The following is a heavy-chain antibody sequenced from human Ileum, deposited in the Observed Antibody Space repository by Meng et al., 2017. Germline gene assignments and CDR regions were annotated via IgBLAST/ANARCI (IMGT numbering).Heavy chain of an antibody. CDR2: IYYSGST. Sequence: QVQLQESGPGLGKPSQTLSLSCTGSGGSISSGDYYGSWIRQPPGKGLEWIGYIYYSGSTYYNPSLKSRLTISVDTSKNQFSLKLSSVTAADTAVYYCARDRDSSGYYPYWGQGTLVTVSS. J-gene: IGHJ4*02. V-gene: IGHV4-30-4*01. CDR1: GGSISSGDYY. D-gene: IGHD3-22*01. CDR3: ARDRDSSGYYPY.